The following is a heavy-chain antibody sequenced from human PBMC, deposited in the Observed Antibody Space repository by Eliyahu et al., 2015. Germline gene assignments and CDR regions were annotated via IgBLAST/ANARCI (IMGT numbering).Heavy chain of an antibody. CDR3: ARRTYTTSPFDY. Sequence: QLQLQESGPGLVKPSETLSLTCTVSGGSISSTSDYWGWIRQPPGKGLEWIGNIYYGSSTYYNPSLKSRVTISVDTSKKQFSLKLNSVTAADTAVYYCARRTYTTSPFDYWGQGTLVTVSS. CDR1: GGSISSTSDY. J-gene: IGHJ4*02. D-gene: IGHD2-2*02. CDR2: IYYGSST. V-gene: IGHV4-39*01.